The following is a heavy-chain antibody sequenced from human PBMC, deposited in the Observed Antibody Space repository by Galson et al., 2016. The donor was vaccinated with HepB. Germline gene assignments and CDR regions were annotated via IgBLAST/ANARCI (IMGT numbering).Heavy chain of an antibody. Sequence: SLRLSCAASGFTFTSYGMHWVRQAPGKGLEWVAVISYDGSSKYYADSVKGRFTISRDNVNNVLFLQMTNLRDEDTAVYYCARVEAYGYGDTRLPDYWGQGTLVTVSS. CDR1: GFTFTSYG. V-gene: IGHV3-30*03. CDR3: ARVEAYGYGDTRLPDY. J-gene: IGHJ4*02. D-gene: IGHD4-17*01. CDR2: ISYDGSSK.